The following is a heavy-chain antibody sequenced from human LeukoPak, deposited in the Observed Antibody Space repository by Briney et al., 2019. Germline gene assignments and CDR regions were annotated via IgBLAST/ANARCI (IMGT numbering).Heavy chain of an antibody. V-gene: IGHV2-5*01. CDR2: IYWNDDK. J-gene: IGHJ5*02. Sequence: SGPTLVKPPQTLTLTCTFSGFSLSTSGVGVGWIRQPPGKALEWLALIYWNDDKRYSPSLKSRLTITKDTSKNQVVLTMTNMDPVDTATYYCAHSLVVDYVVWFDPWGQGTLVTVSS. CDR1: GFSLSTSGVG. D-gene: IGHD4-17*01. CDR3: AHSLVVDYVVWFDP.